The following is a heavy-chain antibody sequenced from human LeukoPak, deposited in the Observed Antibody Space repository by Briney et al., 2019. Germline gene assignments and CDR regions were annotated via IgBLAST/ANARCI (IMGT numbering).Heavy chain of an antibody. CDR2: INQDGSEK. CDR3: ARESGVLSSSSGSYTYYFDY. V-gene: IGHV3-7*01. CDR1: GFTFTNYW. D-gene: IGHD1-26*01. J-gene: IGHJ4*02. Sequence: HPGGSLRLSCAASGFTFTNYWMSWVRQAPGKGLEWVASINQDGSEKYYVDSVKGRFTVSRDNSKNTLYLQMNSLRAEDTAVYYCARESGVLSSSSGSYTYYFDYWGQGTLVTVSS.